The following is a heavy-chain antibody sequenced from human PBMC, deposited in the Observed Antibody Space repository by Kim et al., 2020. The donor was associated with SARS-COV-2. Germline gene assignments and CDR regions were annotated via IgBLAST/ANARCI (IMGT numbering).Heavy chain of an antibody. J-gene: IGHJ6*02. Sequence: GGSLRLSCAASGFTFSSYGMHWVRQAPGKGLEWVAVISYDGSNKYYADSVKGRFTISRDNSKNTLYLQMNSLRAEDTAVYYCAKDPNYYGSGSYYLGTDPFYYYGMDVWGQGTTVTVSS. CDR3: AKDPNYYGSGSYYLGTDPFYYYGMDV. D-gene: IGHD3-10*01. V-gene: IGHV3-30*18. CDR1: GFTFSSYG. CDR2: ISYDGSNK.